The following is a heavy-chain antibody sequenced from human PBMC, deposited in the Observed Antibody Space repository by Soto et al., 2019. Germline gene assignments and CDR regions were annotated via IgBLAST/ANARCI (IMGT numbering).Heavy chain of an antibody. D-gene: IGHD1-26*01. CDR2: IYYSGTT. CDR1: SGSIGTYF. J-gene: IGHJ3*02. Sequence: PSETLYLTSTFSSGSIGTYFWIFIRHPPGKGLEWIWYIYYSGTTNYNPSLKSRVTIFLDTSKNQFSLRLSSVTAADTAVYYCARGRGGTYDAFDIWGQGTLVTVSS. CDR3: ARGRGGTYDAFDI. V-gene: IGHV4-59*01.